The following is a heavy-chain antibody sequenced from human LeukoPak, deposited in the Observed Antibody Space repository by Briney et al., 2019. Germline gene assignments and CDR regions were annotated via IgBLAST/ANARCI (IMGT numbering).Heavy chain of an antibody. V-gene: IGHV4-38-2*02. D-gene: IGHD6-19*01. CDR2: IDHSGST. CDR3: ARVDDSSGWYFDY. Sequence: SETLSLTCTVSGYSISSGYYWGWIRQPPGKGLEWTGSIDHSGSTYYNPSLKSRITISVDTSKNQFSLKLSSVTAADTAVYYCARVDDSSGWYFDYWGQGTLVTVSS. J-gene: IGHJ4*02. CDR1: GYSISSGYY.